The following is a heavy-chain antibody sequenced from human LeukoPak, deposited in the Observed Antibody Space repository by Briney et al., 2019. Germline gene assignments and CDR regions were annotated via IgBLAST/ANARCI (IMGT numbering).Heavy chain of an antibody. Sequence: GGSLRLSCAASGFTFSNYDMLWVRQTPVKGLEWVAAASSIEGHRYYADSVRGRFTISRDNAKNSLYLQMNSLRAEDTAVYYCVRGYYYYMDVWGKGTTVTVSS. CDR1: GFTFSNYD. J-gene: IGHJ6*03. CDR3: VRGYYYYMDV. V-gene: IGHV3-30*03. CDR2: ASSIEGHR.